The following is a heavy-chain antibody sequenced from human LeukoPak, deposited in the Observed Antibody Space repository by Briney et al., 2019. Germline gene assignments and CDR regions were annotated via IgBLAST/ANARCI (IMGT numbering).Heavy chain of an antibody. CDR2: INPNSGGT. J-gene: IGHJ4*02. Sequence: ASVKVSCKASGYTFTSYGISWVRQAPGQGLEWMGWINPNSGGTNYAQKFQGRVTMTRDTSISTAYMELSRLRSDDTAVYYCAREGIAQAVDYWGQGTLVTVSS. V-gene: IGHV1-2*02. CDR3: AREGIAQAVDY. CDR1: GYTFTSYG. D-gene: IGHD6-13*01.